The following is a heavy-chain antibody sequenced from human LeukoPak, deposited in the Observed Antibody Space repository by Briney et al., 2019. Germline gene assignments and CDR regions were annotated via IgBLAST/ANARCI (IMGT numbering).Heavy chain of an antibody. CDR3: ARDEYDISTDYDY. CDR2: IGTTGSYI. CDR1: GFTFSNYS. D-gene: IGHD3-9*01. Sequence: GGSLKLSLEASGFTFSNYSRNGFRQAPGRGWEWASPIGTTGSYIFYADSVKGRFTISRDNAKNTLYLQMNSLRAEDTAVYYCARDEYDISTDYDYWGQGILVTVSS. J-gene: IGHJ4*02. V-gene: IGHV3-21*01.